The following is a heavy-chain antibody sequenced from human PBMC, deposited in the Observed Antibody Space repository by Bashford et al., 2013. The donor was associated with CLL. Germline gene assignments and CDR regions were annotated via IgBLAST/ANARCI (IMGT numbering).Heavy chain of an antibody. CDR1: GYTSTTYG. V-gene: IGHV1-3*01. D-gene: IGHD7-27*01. J-gene: IGHJ4*02. CDR2: INAANGYT. Sequence: ASVKVSCKASGYTSTTYGVHWVRQTTGQSLEWIGWINAANGYTKYSQKFQGRVTITWDTSASTAYMELSSLRSEDTAMYYCTTLGNWGQGTLVTVSS. CDR3: TTLGN.